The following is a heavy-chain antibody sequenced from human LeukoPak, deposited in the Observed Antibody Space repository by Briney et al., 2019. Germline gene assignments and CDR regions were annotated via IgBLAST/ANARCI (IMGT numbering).Heavy chain of an antibody. D-gene: IGHD5-24*01. CDR1: GGSMSSYY. CDR3: ARDLGDGYNWAY. V-gene: IGHV4-59*01. Sequence: SETLSLTCTASGGSMSSYYWSWIRQPPGKGLEWIGYIYYSGSTKYNPSLKSRVTILVDTSKNQFSLKLSSVTAADTAVYYCARDLGDGYNWAYWGQGTLVTVSS. CDR2: IYYSGST. J-gene: IGHJ4*02.